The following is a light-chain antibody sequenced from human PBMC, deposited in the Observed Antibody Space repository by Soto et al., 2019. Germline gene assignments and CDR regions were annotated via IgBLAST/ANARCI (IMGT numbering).Light chain of an antibody. J-gene: IGKJ1*01. Sequence: EIVMTQSPATLSVSPGERATLSCRASQSVSSNLAWYQQKPGQAPRLLIYGASTMATGIPARFSGSGSGTEFTLTISSLQSEDFAVYYCQQYNNWPGWTFGQGTKVEIK. CDR2: GAS. CDR1: QSVSSN. CDR3: QQYNNWPGWT. V-gene: IGKV3-15*01.